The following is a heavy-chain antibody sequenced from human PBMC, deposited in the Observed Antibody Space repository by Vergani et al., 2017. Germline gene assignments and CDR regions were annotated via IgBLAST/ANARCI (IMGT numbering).Heavy chain of an antibody. Sequence: EVQLLQSEGAVVQPGGSLRLSCVASGFTFSSHAMSWVRQGHGQGLEWVSSISSSSNYIYYADSVKGRFTISRDNAKNSLYLQMNSLRAEDTAVYYCAREYSSGLDHWGQGTLVTVSS. CDR2: ISSSSNYI. D-gene: IGHD6-19*01. V-gene: IGHV3-21*06. J-gene: IGHJ4*02. CDR1: GFTFSSHA. CDR3: AREYSSGLDH.